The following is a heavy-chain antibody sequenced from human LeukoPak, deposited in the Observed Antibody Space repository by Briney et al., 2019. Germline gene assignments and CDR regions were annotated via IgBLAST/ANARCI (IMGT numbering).Heavy chain of an antibody. V-gene: IGHV4-4*07. Sequence: SETLSLTCTVSGGSISSYYWSWIRQPAGKGLEWIGRIYTSGSTNYNPSLKSRVTMSVDTSKNQFSLKLSSVTAADTAVYYCAREGRVVVPAALYYYYYYGMDVWGQGATVTVS. CDR2: IYTSGST. D-gene: IGHD2-2*01. J-gene: IGHJ6*02. CDR1: GGSISSYY. CDR3: AREGRVVVPAALYYYYYYGMDV.